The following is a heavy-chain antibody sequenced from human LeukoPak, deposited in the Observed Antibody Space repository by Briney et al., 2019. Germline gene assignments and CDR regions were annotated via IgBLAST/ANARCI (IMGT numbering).Heavy chain of an antibody. Sequence: GGSLRLSCTASGFAFDGHGMSWVRQVPGKGLEWVSGINWSGGSTGYADPLRGRFTISRDNAKNSLYLQMDSLRAEATALYYCARAPITSPFYFDYWGHGTLVTVSS. CDR3: ARAPITSPFYFDY. J-gene: IGHJ4*01. CDR1: GFAFDGHG. D-gene: IGHD2-2*01. CDR2: INWSGGST. V-gene: IGHV3-20*04.